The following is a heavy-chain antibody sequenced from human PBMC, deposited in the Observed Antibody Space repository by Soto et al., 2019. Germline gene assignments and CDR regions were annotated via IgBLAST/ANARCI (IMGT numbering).Heavy chain of an antibody. J-gene: IGHJ4*02. CDR1: GLTFSSSW. Sequence: EVQLVESGGGLVQPGGSRRLSCAVSGLTFSSSWMHWVRQGPGKGLVWVSRINFDGSATHYADSVQGRFTISRDNAKNVLHLQMTNLSAEDTAVYYCARDRGNYNGIFDYWGQGTLVTVSS. CDR2: INFDGSAT. D-gene: IGHD4-4*01. CDR3: ARDRGNYNGIFDY. V-gene: IGHV3-74*01.